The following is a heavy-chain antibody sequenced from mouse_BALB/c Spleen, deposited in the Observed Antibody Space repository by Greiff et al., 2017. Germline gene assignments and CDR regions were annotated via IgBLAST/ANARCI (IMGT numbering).Heavy chain of an antibody. CDR1: GYTFTSYW. J-gene: IGHJ1*01. CDR2: IYPSDSYT. CDR3: KRGNDRYEGWYFDV. Sequence: QVQLQQPGAELVRPGASVKLSCKASGYTFTSYWINWVKQRPGQGLEWIGNIYPSDSYTNYNQKFKDKATLTVDKSSSTAYMQLSSPTAEDYAVYYCKRGNDRYEGWYFDVWGAGTTVTVSS. D-gene: IGHD2-14*01. V-gene: IGHV1-69*02.